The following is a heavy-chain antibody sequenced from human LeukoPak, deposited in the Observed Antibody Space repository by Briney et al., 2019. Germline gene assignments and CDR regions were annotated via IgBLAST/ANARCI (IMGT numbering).Heavy chain of an antibody. CDR3: ARVRVTPYISIDS. Sequence: PSETLSLTCAVYGGSFSGYYWSWIRQPPGKGLEWIGEINHSGSTNYNPSLKSRVTISVDTSKNQFSLKLSSVTAADTAVYYCARVRVTPYISIDSWGQGTLVTVSS. J-gene: IGHJ4*02. D-gene: IGHD4-23*01. CDR2: INHSGST. CDR1: GGSFSGYY. V-gene: IGHV4-34*01.